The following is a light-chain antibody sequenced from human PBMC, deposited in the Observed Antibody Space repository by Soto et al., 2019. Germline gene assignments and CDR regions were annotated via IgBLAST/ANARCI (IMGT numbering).Light chain of an antibody. V-gene: IGLV2-14*01. CDR2: DDS. Sequence: QSVLTQPASVSGSPGQSITISCTGTSSDVSGYNYVSWYQQHPGTAPKLTIYDDSNRPSGISNRFSGSKSGTSATLGITGLQTGDEADYYCGTWDSSLSAGIFGTGTKVTVL. J-gene: IGLJ1*01. CDR1: SSDVSGYNY. CDR3: GTWDSSLSAGI.